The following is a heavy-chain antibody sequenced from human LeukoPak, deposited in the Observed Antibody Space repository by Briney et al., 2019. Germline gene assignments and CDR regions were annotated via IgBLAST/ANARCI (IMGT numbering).Heavy chain of an antibody. J-gene: IGHJ3*02. CDR1: GFTFSSYA. CDR2: ISYDGSNK. V-gene: IGHV3-30-3*01. CDR3: AIDSTESYAFDI. D-gene: IGHD3-10*01. Sequence: GRSLRLSCAASGFTFSSYAMHWVRQAPGKGLEWVAVISYDGSNKYYADSVKGRCTISRDNSKNTLYLQMNSLRAEDTAVYYCAIDSTESYAFDIWGQGTMVTVSS.